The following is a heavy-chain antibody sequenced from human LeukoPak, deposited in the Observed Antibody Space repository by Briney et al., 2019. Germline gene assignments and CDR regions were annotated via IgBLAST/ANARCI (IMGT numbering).Heavy chain of an antibody. CDR1: GFTFSSYA. CDR2: ISGSGGST. D-gene: IGHD5-18*01. V-gene: IGHV3-23*01. Sequence: GGSLRLSCAASGFTFSSYAMSWVRQAPGKRLEWVSAISGSGGSTYYADSVKGRFTISRDNSKNTLYLQMNSLRAEDTAVYYCAKGIQLWLYVIDYWGQGTLVTVSS. CDR3: AKGIQLWLYVIDY. J-gene: IGHJ4*02.